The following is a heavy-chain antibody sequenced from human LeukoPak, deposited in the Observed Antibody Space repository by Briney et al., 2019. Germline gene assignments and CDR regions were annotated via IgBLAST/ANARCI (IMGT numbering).Heavy chain of an antibody. V-gene: IGHV3-30-3*01. D-gene: IGHD5-18*01. Sequence: PGGSLRLSCAASGFTFSSYAMHWVRQAPGKGLEWVAVISRDGSNKYYADSVKGRFTISRDNSKNTLYLQMNSLRAEDTAVYYCARPYFKYSYGLAAPFDYWGQGTLVTVSS. CDR2: ISRDGSNK. J-gene: IGHJ4*02. CDR3: ARPYFKYSYGLAAPFDY. CDR1: GFTFSSYA.